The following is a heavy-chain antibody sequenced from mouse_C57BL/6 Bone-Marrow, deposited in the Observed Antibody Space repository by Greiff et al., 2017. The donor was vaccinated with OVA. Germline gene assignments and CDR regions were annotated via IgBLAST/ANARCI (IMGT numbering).Heavy chain of an antibody. CDR2: IDPSDSYT. CDR3: ARYYYGSSYDWYFDV. Sequence: QVQLQQPGAELVKPGASVKLSCKASGYTFTSYWMQWVKQRPGQGLEWIGEIDPSDSYTNYTQKFKGKATLTVNTSSSTAYMQLSSLTSEDSAVYSCARYYYGSSYDWYFDVWGTGTTVTVSS. D-gene: IGHD1-1*01. V-gene: IGHV1-50*01. CDR1: GYTFTSYW. J-gene: IGHJ1*03.